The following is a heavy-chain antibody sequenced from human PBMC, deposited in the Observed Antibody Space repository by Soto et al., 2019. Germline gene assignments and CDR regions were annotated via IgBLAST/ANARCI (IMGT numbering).Heavy chain of an antibody. Sequence: SETLSLTCAVYGGSFSGYYWTWIRQPPGTGLEWIGEINHSGSTNYNPSLKSRVTISVDTSKNQFSLKLSSVTAADTAVYYCARDYGGEIFDYWGQGTLVTVSS. V-gene: IGHV4-34*01. CDR1: GGSFSGYY. CDR2: INHSGST. J-gene: IGHJ4*02. D-gene: IGHD4-17*01. CDR3: ARDYGGEIFDY.